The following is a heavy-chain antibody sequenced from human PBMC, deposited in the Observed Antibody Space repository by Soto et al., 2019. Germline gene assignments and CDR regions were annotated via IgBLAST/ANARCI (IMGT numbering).Heavy chain of an antibody. CDR1: GMSLTTSGVG. V-gene: IGHV2-5*01. Sequence: TLVNPTQTLTLTCSLSGMSLTTSGVGLGWIRQPPGKALEWLALIYWNDDKHYSPSLKSRVTITKDTSKNQAVLTVTNMDPADTATYYCARGLATLPVFAFDIWGQGTMVTVSS. CDR2: IYWNDDK. CDR3: ARGLATLPVFAFDI. J-gene: IGHJ3*02.